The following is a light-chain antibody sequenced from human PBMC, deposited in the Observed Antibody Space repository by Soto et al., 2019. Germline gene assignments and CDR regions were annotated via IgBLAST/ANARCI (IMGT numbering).Light chain of an antibody. J-gene: IGKJ1*01. CDR3: QQYHNWWT. CDR2: DAS. CDR1: HYFSSA. Sequence: EIVLTQSPGTLSVSPGERATLSCRASHYFSSALAWYQQKPGQAPRLLIYDASNRATGIPARFSGSGSGTEFTLTISSLQSEDFAVYYCQQYHNWWTFGQGTKVDIK. V-gene: IGKV3D-15*01.